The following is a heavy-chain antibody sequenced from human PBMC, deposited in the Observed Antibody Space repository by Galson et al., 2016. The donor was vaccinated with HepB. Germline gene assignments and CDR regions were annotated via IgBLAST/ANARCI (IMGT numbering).Heavy chain of an antibody. V-gene: IGHV1-18*01. D-gene: IGHD6-13*01. CDR2: ISDYNGDR. J-gene: IGHJ4*02. CDR3: ARGSSWRYFDY. Sequence: SVKVSCKASGYSFTSYGIAWVRQAPGQGLEWMGWISDYNGDRNYAQKFQGRVTLTTDTSTTTVYMELTSLRSDVTAVYFCARGSSWRYFDYWGQGTQVTVSS. CDR1: GYSFTSYG.